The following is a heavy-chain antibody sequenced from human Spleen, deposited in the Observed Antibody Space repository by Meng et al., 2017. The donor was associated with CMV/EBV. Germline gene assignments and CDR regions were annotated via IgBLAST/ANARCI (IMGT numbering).Heavy chain of an antibody. J-gene: IGHJ4*01. CDR2: LYSDDSS. CDR1: GFTFSNAW. V-gene: IGHV3-53*01. CDR3: ARDSIAAAIGY. D-gene: IGHD6-13*01. Sequence: LSCAASGFTFSNAWVGWVRQAAGKGLEWVSVLYSDDSSFYADSVKGRFTISRDISKDTLYLQMNSLRAEDTAVYYCARDSIAAAIGYWGHGTLVTVSS.